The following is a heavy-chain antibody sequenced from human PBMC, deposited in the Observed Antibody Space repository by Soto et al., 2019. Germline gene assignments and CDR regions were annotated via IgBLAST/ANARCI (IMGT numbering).Heavy chain of an antibody. CDR3: ASYYYDSSGYSLVDP. J-gene: IGHJ5*02. Sequence: SETLSLTCAAYGGSFSGYYWSWIRQPPGKGLEWIGEINHSGSTNYNPSLKSRVTISVDTSKNQFSLKLSSVTAADTAVYYCASYYYDSSGYSLVDPWGQGTLVTVSS. CDR1: GGSFSGYY. D-gene: IGHD3-22*01. CDR2: INHSGST. V-gene: IGHV4-34*01.